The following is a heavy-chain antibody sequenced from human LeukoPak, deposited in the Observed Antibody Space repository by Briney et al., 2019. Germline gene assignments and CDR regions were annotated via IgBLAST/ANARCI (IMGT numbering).Heavy chain of an antibody. D-gene: IGHD6-19*01. CDR3: ARASQIAVIDY. Sequence: SETLSLTCTVSGASISSYYWSWLRQPPGKGLEWVGYIYYSGSTNYNPSLKSRVTISQDTSKNQFSLKLSSVPAADTAVYYCARASQIAVIDYWGQGTLVTVSS. V-gene: IGHV4-59*08. CDR1: GASISSYY. CDR2: IYYSGST. J-gene: IGHJ4*02.